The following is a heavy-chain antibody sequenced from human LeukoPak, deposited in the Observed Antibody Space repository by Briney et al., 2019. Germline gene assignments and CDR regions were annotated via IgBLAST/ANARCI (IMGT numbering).Heavy chain of an antibody. CDR2: ISAYNGNT. Sequence: VASVKVSCKASGYTFTSYGISWVRQAPGQGLEWMGWISAYNGNTNYAQKLQGRVTMTTDTSTSTAYMELRSLRSDDTAVYYCARIYYDSKSDAFDIWGQGTMVTVSS. V-gene: IGHV1-18*01. CDR1: GYTFTSYG. D-gene: IGHD3-22*01. J-gene: IGHJ3*02. CDR3: ARIYYDSKSDAFDI.